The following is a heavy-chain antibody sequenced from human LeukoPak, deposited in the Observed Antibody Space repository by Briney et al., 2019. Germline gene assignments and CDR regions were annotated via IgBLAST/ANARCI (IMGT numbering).Heavy chain of an antibody. CDR2: MNPNSGNT. CDR1: GYTFTSYD. V-gene: IGHV1-8*01. CDR3: ARVTPDFWSGYRNY. Sequence: GASVKVSCKASGYTFTSYDISWVRQATGQGLEWMGWMNPNSGNTGYAQKFQGRVTMTRDTSISTAYMELSDLRSEDTAVYYCARVTPDFWSGYRNYWGQGTLVTVSS. J-gene: IGHJ4*02. D-gene: IGHD3-3*01.